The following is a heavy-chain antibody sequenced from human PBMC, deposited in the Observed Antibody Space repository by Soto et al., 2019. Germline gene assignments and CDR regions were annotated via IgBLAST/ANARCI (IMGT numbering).Heavy chain of an antibody. V-gene: IGHV1-69*06. D-gene: IGHD2-2*01. J-gene: IGHJ6*02. CDR2: IIPIFGTA. CDR3: APPGDIVVVPAARYGMDV. Sequence: QVQLVQSGAEVKKPGSSVKVSCKASGGTFSSYAISWVRQAPGQGLEWMGGIIPIFGTANYAQKFQGRVTITADKSTSTPYMGLSSLRSEDTALYYCAPPGDIVVVPAARYGMDVWGQGTTVTVSS. CDR1: GGTFSSYA.